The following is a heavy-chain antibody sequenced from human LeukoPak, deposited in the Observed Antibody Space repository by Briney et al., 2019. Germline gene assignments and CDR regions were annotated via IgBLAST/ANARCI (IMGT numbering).Heavy chain of an antibody. Sequence: SVKVSCKASGYTFTSYYMHWVRQAPGQGLEWMGGIIPIFGTANYAQKFQGRVTITADESTSTAYMELSSLRSEDTAVYYCARDSVDSYGMDVWGQGTTVTVSS. CDR2: IIPIFGTA. CDR1: GYTFTSYY. J-gene: IGHJ6*02. V-gene: IGHV1-69*13. D-gene: IGHD5-12*01. CDR3: ARDSVDSYGMDV.